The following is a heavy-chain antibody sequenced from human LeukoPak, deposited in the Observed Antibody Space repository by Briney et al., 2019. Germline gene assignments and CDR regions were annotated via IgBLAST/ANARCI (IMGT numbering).Heavy chain of an antibody. CDR1: GYTFTNYG. CDR3: ARAWVKRYFDL. D-gene: IGHD7-27*01. Sequence: ASVKVSCKASGYTFTNYGISWVRQAPGQGLEWMGWISAYNGNTNYAQKFQGRITMTTDTSTSTAYMELRSLRSDDTAVYYCARAWVKRYFDLWGRGTLVTVSS. J-gene: IGHJ2*01. V-gene: IGHV1-18*01. CDR2: ISAYNGNT.